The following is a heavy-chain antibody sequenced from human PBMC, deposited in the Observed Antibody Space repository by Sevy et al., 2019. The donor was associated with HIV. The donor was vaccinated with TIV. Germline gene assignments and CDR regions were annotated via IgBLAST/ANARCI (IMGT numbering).Heavy chain of an antibody. V-gene: IGHV3-30*18. D-gene: IGHD3-10*01. CDR3: AKDRDSGSGTLGY. CDR2: ISDDGRNN. CDR1: GFTFRSYG. Sequence: GGSLRHSCAASGFTFRSYGMHWVRQAPGKGLEWVAIISDDGRNNYHADSVKGRFTISRDNSKNTLYLQMNSLRAEDTAVYYCAKDRDSGSGTLGYWGQGTLVTVSS. J-gene: IGHJ4*02.